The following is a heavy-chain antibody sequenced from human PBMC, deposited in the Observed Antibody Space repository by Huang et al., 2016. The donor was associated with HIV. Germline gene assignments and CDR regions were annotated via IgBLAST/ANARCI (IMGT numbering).Heavy chain of an antibody. J-gene: IGHJ5*01. CDR1: GYIFTNYG. CDR3: ARDHWYPLQNWFDL. CDR2: RSAYNGNT. D-gene: IGHD1-1*01. Sequence: VELVQSGAEVKRPGASVRVSCKAAGYIFTNYGINWVRQAPGQGLEWMGLRSAYNGNTNYAEKFQGRVTLTRDTSATTAYMELRDVTSADTAVYYCARDHWYPLQNWFDLWGQGTLVTVSS. V-gene: IGHV1-18*01.